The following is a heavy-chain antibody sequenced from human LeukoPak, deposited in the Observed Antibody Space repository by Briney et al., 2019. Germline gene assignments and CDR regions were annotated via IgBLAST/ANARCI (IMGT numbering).Heavy chain of an antibody. V-gene: IGHV4-59*04. CDR1: GGSISSYY. CDR2: IYYIGCT. CDR3: AIHPYRSSWYGAFDI. D-gene: IGHD6-13*01. Sequence: SETLSLTCTASGGSISSYYWSWIRQPPGKGLEWIGCIYYIGCTYYNPSLKSRVTISVDTSKNQFSLKLSSVTAADTAVYYCAIHPYRSSWYGAFDIWGQGTMVTVSS. J-gene: IGHJ3*02.